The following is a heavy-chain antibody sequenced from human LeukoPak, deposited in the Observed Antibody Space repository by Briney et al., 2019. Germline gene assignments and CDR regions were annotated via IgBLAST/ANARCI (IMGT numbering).Heavy chain of an antibody. CDR3: ARESEYSSSPIFDS. J-gene: IGHJ4*02. CDR1: GFNFVNYP. D-gene: IGHD6-6*01. V-gene: IGHV3-30*04. CDR2: ISHDGTKQ. Sequence: PGRSLRLSCAASGFNFVNYPLHWVRQAPGKGLEWVTQISHDGTKQYYAAAVKGRFTVSRDNSKNTVDLQMNSLRTEDTATYFCARESEYSSSPIFDSWGQGVLVTVSS.